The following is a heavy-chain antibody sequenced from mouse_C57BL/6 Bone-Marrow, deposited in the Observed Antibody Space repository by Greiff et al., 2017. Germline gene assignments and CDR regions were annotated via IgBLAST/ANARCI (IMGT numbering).Heavy chain of an antibody. CDR2: IDPSDSYT. J-gene: IGHJ2*01. CDR1: GYTFTSYW. CDR3: AREGVVDYGHYFDY. Sequence: VQLQQPGAELVMPGASVKLSCKASGYTFTSYWMHWVKQRPGQGLEWIGEIDPSDSYTNYNQKFKSKSTLTVDKSSSTAYMQLSSLTSEDSAVYYCAREGVVDYGHYFDYWGQGTTLTVSS. D-gene: IGHD1-1*02. V-gene: IGHV1-69*01.